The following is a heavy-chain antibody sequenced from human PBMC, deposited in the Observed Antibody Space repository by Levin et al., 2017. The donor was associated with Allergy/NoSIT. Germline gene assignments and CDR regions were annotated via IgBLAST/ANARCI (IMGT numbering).Heavy chain of an antibody. CDR3: ARDLTFYYDTSGYYPFDY. V-gene: IGHV3-21*01. D-gene: IGHD3-22*01. CDR1: GFTFSSNS. CDR2: ISSSSSYT. J-gene: IGHJ4*02. Sequence: GESLKISCAASGFTFSSNSMNWVRQAPGKGLEWVSSISSSSSYTYYADSVKGRFTISRDNAKNSLFLQMNSLRAEDTAMYFCARDLTFYYDTSGYYPFDYWGQGTLVTVSS.